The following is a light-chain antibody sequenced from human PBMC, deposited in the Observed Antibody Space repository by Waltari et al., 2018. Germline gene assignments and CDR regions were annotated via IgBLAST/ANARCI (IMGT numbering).Light chain of an antibody. J-gene: IGLJ3*02. V-gene: IGLV1-40*01. CDR1: RSNIGADYP. CDR2: GNS. CDR3: QSYDNRLSAWV. Sequence: QSALTQPPSASGAPGPRVTLSCTGSRSNIGADYPVHGSQQLPLTAPKLLIHGNSNRPSGVPDRFSGSKSGTSASLAITGLQAEDEADYYCQSYDNRLSAWVFGGGTKLTVL.